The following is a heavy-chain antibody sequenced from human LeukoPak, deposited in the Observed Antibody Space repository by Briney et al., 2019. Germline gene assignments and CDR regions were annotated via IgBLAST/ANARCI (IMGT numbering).Heavy chain of an antibody. J-gene: IGHJ5*02. CDR2: INPNSGGT. CDR3: ARDAGDYATDDNWFDP. V-gene: IGHV1-2*06. D-gene: IGHD4-17*01. CDR1: GYTFTGYY. Sequence: ASVKVSCKASGYTFTGYYMHWVRQAPGQGLEWMGRINPNSGGTNYAQKFQGRVTMTRDTSISTAYMGLSSLRSEDTAVYYCARDAGDYATDDNWFDPWGQGTLVTVSS.